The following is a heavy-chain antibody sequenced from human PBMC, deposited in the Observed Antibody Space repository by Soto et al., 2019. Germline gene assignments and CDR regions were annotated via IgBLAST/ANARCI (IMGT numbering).Heavy chain of an antibody. J-gene: IGHJ6*02. D-gene: IGHD6-13*01. V-gene: IGHV3-7*03. CDR3: ARGKAREVAATILRYSALDV. CDR1: EFTSSIYW. CDR2: IKPDGSEQ. Sequence: EVQLVESGGGLVQPGGSLRLSCVASEFTSSIYWMTWVRQAPGKGLEWVANIKPDGSEQYYLDSVKGRFTISRDNAKNSVYLQMNSLRVEDTAVYYCARGKAREVAATILRYSALDVWGQGTTVTVSS.